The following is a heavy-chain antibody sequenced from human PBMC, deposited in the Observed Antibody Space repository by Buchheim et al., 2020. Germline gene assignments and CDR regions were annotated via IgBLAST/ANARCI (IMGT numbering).Heavy chain of an antibody. D-gene: IGHD5-12*01. V-gene: IGHV3-48*01. Sequence: EVQLVQSGGGLVKPGESLRLSCAASGFTFSSYSMDWVRQAPGKGLEWVSYISSSSTIYYADSVKGRFTISRDNAKNSLYLQMNSLRAEATAVYYCARVRRNSGYESDYGGQRTL. J-gene: IGHJ4*02. CDR2: ISSSSTI. CDR3: ARVRRNSGYESDY. CDR1: GFTFSSYS.